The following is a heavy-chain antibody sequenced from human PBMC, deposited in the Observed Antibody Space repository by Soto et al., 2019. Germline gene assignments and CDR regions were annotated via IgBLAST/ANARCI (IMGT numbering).Heavy chain of an antibody. CDR2: IYSGGST. CDR3: ARDYGQLVPGARYYGMDV. D-gene: IGHD6-6*01. V-gene: IGHV3-53*01. J-gene: IGHJ6*02. Sequence: PGGSLRLSCAASGFTVSSNYMSWVRQAPGKGLEWVSVIYSGGSTYYADSVKGRFTISRDNSKNTLYLQMNSLRAEDTAVYYCARDYGQLVPGARYYGMDVWGQGTTVTVSS. CDR1: GFTVSSNY.